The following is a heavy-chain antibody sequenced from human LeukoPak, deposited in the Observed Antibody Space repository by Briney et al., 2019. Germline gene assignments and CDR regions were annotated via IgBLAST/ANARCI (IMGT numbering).Heavy chain of an antibody. D-gene: IGHD2-15*01. V-gene: IGHV1-69*13. CDR3: AREGTLGYCSGGSCYYFDY. Sequence: SVNVSFKASGYTFTIYYMHWVRQAPGQGLEWMGGIIPIFGTANYAQKFQGRVTITADESTSTAYMELSSLRSEDTAVYYCAREGTLGYCSGGSCYYFDYWGQGTLVTVSS. CDR1: GYTFTIYY. CDR2: IIPIFGTA. J-gene: IGHJ4*02.